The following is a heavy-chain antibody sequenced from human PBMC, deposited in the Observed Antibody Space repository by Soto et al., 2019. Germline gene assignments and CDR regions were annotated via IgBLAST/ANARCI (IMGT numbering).Heavy chain of an antibody. CDR3: ATSLVTSRARVDY. CDR2: IYYTGST. V-gene: IGHV4-31*03. CDR1: GGSIYTGGFY. Sequence: SETLSLTCTVSGGSIYTGGFYWSWIRQLPGKGLEWLGYIYYTGSTQYTPSLKSRLSISTDTSDNQFSLRLNSVTAAETAAYYCATSLVTSRARVDYWGQGTPVTVSS. D-gene: IGHD1-26*01. J-gene: IGHJ4*02.